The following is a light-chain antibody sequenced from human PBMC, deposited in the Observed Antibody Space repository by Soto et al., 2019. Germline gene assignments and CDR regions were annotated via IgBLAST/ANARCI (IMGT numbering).Light chain of an antibody. CDR1: QSVSSSY. CDR2: GAS. Sequence: EIVLTQSPGTLSLSPGERATLSCRASQSVSSSYLAWYQQKPGQAPRLLIYGASSRATVIPDRCSGSGSGTEVTLTISILESEDVAVYYCQQYDRSPPMTFGQGTRVEIK. CDR3: QQYDRSPPMT. J-gene: IGKJ5*01. V-gene: IGKV3-20*01.